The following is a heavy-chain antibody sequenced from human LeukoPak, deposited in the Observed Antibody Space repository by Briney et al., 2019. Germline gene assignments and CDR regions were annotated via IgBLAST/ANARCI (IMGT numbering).Heavy chain of an antibody. CDR1: GFIFSNYA. Sequence: GGSLRLSCAASGFIFSNYAMTWVRQAPGKGLEWVSGISGRGATTYDADSVQGRFTISRDNFKNTLYLQMNSLRAEDTAMYYCAKVPFSSSRSGYYFDYWGQGILVTVSS. CDR2: ISGRGATT. J-gene: IGHJ4*02. CDR3: AKVPFSSSRSGYYFDY. D-gene: IGHD2-2*01. V-gene: IGHV3-23*01.